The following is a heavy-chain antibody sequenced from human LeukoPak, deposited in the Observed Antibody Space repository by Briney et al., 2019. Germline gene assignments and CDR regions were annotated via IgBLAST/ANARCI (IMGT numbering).Heavy chain of an antibody. V-gene: IGHV4-59*01. D-gene: IGHD3-22*01. CDR1: GGSISSYY. J-gene: IGHJ3*02. Sequence: PSETLSLTCTVSGGSISSYYWSWIRQPPGKGLEWIGYIYYSGSTNYNPSLKSRVTISVDTSKNQFSLKLSSVTAADTAVYYCAREMAYYDSSGYYSDAFDIWGQGTMVTVSS. CDR3: AREMAYYDSSGYYSDAFDI. CDR2: IYYSGST.